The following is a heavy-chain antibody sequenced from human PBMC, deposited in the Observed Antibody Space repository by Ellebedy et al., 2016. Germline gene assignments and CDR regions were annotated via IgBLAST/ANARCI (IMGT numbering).Heavy chain of an antibody. CDR3: ARGDYGDAFDI. Sequence: SETLSLXCTVSGGSISSYYWSWIRQPPGKGLEWIGYIYYSGSTNYNPSLKSRVTISVDTSKNQFSLKLSSVTAADTAVYYCARGDYGDAFDIWGQGTMVTVSS. J-gene: IGHJ3*02. CDR2: IYYSGST. CDR1: GGSISSYY. V-gene: IGHV4-59*01. D-gene: IGHD4-17*01.